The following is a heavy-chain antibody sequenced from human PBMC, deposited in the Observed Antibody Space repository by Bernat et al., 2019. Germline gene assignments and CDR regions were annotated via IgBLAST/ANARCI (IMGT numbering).Heavy chain of an antibody. CDR3: AGDTNMVLSP. CDR1: GFTFSNYG. CDR2: ISHDETYK. Sequence: QVQLVESGGGVVQPGRSLRLSCAASGFTFSNYGMHWVRQAPGKGLEWVAVISHDETYKYYADSVKGRFTISRDNSKNTLSLQMNSLRVEDTAVYYCAGDTNMVLSPWGQGTLGTVSS. D-gene: IGHD3-10*01. V-gene: IGHV3-30-3*01. J-gene: IGHJ5*02.